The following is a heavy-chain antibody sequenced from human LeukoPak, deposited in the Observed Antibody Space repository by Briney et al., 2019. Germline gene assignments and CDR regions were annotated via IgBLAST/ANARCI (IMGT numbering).Heavy chain of an antibody. CDR2: ISSSSSTI. CDR1: GFTFSSYS. V-gene: IGHV3-48*01. Sequence: GGSLRLSCAASGFTFSSYSMNWVRQAPGKGLEWLSYISSSSSTIYYADSVKGRFTVSRDNAKNSLYLQMNSLRAEDTAVYYCARAQRAYSSSSKDAFDIWGQGTMVTVSS. J-gene: IGHJ3*02. D-gene: IGHD6-13*01. CDR3: ARAQRAYSSSSKDAFDI.